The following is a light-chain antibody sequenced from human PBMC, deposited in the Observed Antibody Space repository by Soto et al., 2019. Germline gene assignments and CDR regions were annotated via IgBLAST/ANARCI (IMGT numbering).Light chain of an antibody. J-gene: IGLJ3*02. CDR1: SSNIGSHY. V-gene: IGLV1-51*02. Sequence: QSVLTQPPSVSAAPGQQVTISCSGSSSNIGSHYVSWYQQLPGSAPKLLIYENSKRPSGIPDRFSGSKSGTSATLGITGLQTGDEADYYCGTWYNSLSGGVFGGGTKLTVL. CDR2: ENS. CDR3: GTWYNSLSGGV.